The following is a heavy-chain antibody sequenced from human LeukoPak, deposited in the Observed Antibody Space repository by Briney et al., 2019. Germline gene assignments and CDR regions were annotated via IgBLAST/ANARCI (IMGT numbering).Heavy chain of an antibody. Sequence: ASVKVSCKASGYTFTSYDINWVRQATGQGLEWMGWMNPNSGNTGYAQKFQGRVTMTRNTSISTAYMELSSLRSEDTAVYYCAREDRVDTAMFDYWGQGTLVTVSS. D-gene: IGHD5-18*01. J-gene: IGHJ4*02. CDR3: AREDRVDTAMFDY. CDR1: GYTFTSYD. V-gene: IGHV1-8*01. CDR2: MNPNSGNT.